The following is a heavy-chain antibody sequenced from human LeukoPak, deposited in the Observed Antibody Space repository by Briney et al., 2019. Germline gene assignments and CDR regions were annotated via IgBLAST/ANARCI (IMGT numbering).Heavy chain of an antibody. CDR3: ASQRVATEDYDY. V-gene: IGHV3-21*01. J-gene: IGHJ4*02. Sequence: SGGSLRLSCAASGFTFSSYSVNWVRQAPGKGLEWVSSISSSSSYIYYADSVKGRFTISRDNAKNSLYLQMNSLRAEDTAVYYCASQRVATEDYDYWGQGTLVTVSS. CDR1: GFTFSSYS. CDR2: ISSSSSYI. D-gene: IGHD5-12*01.